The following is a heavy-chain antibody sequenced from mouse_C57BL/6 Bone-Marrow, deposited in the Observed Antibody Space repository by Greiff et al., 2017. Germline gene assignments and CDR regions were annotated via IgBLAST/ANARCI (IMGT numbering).Heavy chain of an antibody. V-gene: IGHV1-31*01. CDR2: IYPYNGVA. J-gene: IGHJ3*01. Sequence: VQLKESGPELVKPGASVKISCKASGYSFTGYYMHWVKQSHGTILDWIGYIYPYNGVASYNQKFKGKATLTVDKSSSTAYMGLRSLTSEDSAVYYSARDERGCELAYWGQETLVTVSA. CDR3: ARDERGCELAY. CDR1: GYSFTGYY.